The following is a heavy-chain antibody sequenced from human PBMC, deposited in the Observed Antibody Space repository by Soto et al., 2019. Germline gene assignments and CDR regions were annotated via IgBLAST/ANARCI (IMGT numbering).Heavy chain of an antibody. V-gene: IGHV4-61*01. D-gene: IGHD3-10*01. CDR2: IYYSGST. CDR3: ARDVGGLLWSGDSCPDCYYGMDV. CDR1: GGSVSSGSYY. Sequence: SETLSLTCTVSGGSVSSGSYYWSWIRQPPGKGLEWIGYIYYSGSTNYNPSLKSRVTISVDTSKNQFSLKLSSVTAADTAVYYCARDVGGLLWSGDSCPDCYYGMDVWGQGTTVTVSS. J-gene: IGHJ6*02.